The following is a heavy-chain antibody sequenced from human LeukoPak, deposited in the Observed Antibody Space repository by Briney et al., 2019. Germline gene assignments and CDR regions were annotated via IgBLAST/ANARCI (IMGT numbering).Heavy chain of an antibody. D-gene: IGHD1-14*01. Sequence: SETLSLTCAVYGGSFSGYYWSWIRQPPGKGLEWIGEINHSGSTNYNPSLKSRVTISVDTSKNQFSLKLSSVTAADTAVYYCSRGTTPDYWGQGTLVTVSS. V-gene: IGHV4-34*01. CDR3: SRGTTPDY. CDR2: INHSGST. CDR1: GGSFSGYY. J-gene: IGHJ4*02.